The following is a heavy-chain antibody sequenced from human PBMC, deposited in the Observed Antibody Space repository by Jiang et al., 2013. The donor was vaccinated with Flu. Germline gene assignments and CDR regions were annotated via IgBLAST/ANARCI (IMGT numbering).Heavy chain of an antibody. CDR2: IDWDDDK. J-gene: IGHJ6*04. Sequence: KPTQTLTLTCTFSGFSLSTSGMCVSWIRQPPGKALEWLARIDWDDDKYYSTSLKTRLTISKDTSKNQVVLTMTNMDPVDTATYYCARVITIFGVVTDYYSGMDVWGKGTTVTV. D-gene: IGHD3-3*01. CDR1: GFSLSTSGMC. V-gene: IGHV2-70*11. CDR3: ARVITIFGVVTDYYSGMDV.